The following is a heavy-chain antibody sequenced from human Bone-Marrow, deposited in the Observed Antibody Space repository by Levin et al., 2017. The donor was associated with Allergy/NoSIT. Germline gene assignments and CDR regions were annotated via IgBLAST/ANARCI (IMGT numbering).Heavy chain of an antibody. CDR1: GFTFSSYA. Sequence: GGSLRLSCAASGFTFSSYAMSWVRQAPGKGLEWVSAISGSGGSTYYADSVKGRFTISRDNSKNTLYLQMNSLRAEDTAVYYCAKEAAYYYDSSGYYPPTPNWFDPWGQGTLVTVSS. CDR3: AKEAAYYYDSSGYYPPTPNWFDP. J-gene: IGHJ5*02. V-gene: IGHV3-23*01. CDR2: ISGSGGST. D-gene: IGHD3-22*01.